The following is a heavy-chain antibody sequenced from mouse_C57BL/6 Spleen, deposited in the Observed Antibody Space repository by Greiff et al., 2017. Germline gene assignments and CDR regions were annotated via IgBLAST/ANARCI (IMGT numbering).Heavy chain of an antibody. CDR3: AKAGLSNSWYFDV. CDR1: GYTFTSYW. V-gene: IGHV1-50*01. D-gene: IGHD2-5*01. Sequence: QVQLKQPGAELVKPGASVKLSCKASGYTFTSYWMQWVKQRPGQGLEWIGEIDPSDGDTNYNQKFKGKATLTVDTSSSTAYMQLSSLTSEDSAVYYCAKAGLSNSWYFDVWGTGTTVTVSS. CDR2: IDPSDGDT. J-gene: IGHJ1*03.